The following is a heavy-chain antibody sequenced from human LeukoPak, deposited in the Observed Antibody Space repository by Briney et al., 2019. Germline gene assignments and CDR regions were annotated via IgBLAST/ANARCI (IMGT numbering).Heavy chain of an antibody. Sequence: SETLSLTCIVSGGXINNYYWSWIRQPPGKRLEWIGSVYHSGSTDYNPSLRSRVTISVDMSKNHFSLKVTSVTAADTAIYYCARDRLGGAVASWIPDYWGQGSLVTVSS. J-gene: IGHJ4*02. CDR3: ARDRLGGAVASWIPDY. D-gene: IGHD3-16*01. CDR2: VYHSGST. V-gene: IGHV4-59*01. CDR1: GGXINNYY.